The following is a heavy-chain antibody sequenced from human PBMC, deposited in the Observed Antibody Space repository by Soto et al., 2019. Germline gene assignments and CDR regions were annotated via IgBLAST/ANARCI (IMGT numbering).Heavy chain of an antibody. CDR3: ARGRGSYCGYDDY. J-gene: IGHJ4*02. Sequence: QVQLQQWGAGLLKPSETLSLTCAVYGGSFSGYYWSWIRQPPGKGLEWIGEINHSGSTNYNPSLKSRVTISVDTSKNQFSLKLSSVTAADTAVYYCARGRGSYCGYDDYWGQGTLVTVSS. D-gene: IGHD1-26*01. CDR2: INHSGST. CDR1: GGSFSGYY. V-gene: IGHV4-34*01.